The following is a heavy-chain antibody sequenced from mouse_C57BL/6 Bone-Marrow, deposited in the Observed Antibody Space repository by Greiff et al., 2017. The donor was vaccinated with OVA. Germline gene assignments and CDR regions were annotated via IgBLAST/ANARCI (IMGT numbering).Heavy chain of an antibody. D-gene: IGHD1-1*01. CDR1: GFTFSDYG. J-gene: IGHJ2*01. Sequence: EVMLVESGGGLVKPGGSLTLSCAASGFTFSDYGMHWVRQAPEKGLEWVAYISSGSSTIYYADTVKGRFTISRDNAKNTLFLQMTSLRSEDTAMYYCARRYGSSYEDWGQGTTLTVSS. V-gene: IGHV5-17*01. CDR3: ARRYGSSYED. CDR2: ISSGSSTI.